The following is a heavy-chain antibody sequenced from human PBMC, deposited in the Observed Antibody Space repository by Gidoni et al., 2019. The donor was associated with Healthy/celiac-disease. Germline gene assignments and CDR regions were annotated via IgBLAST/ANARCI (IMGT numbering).Heavy chain of an antibody. J-gene: IGHJ6*02. D-gene: IGHD4-17*01. CDR1: GGSIRSGGYY. Sequence: QVQLQESGPGLVKPSQTLSLTCTVSGGSIRSGGYYWSCIRQHPGKGLEWIGYIYYSGSTYYNPSLKSRVTISVDTSKNQFSLKLSSVTAADTAVYYCARGDYGYYVYYYGMDVWGQGTTVTVSS. CDR3: ARGDYGYYVYYYGMDV. CDR2: IYYSGST. V-gene: IGHV4-31*03.